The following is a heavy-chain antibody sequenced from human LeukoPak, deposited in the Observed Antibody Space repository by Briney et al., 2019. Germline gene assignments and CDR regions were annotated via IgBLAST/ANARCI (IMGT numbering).Heavy chain of an antibody. CDR2: IRYDGSDK. CDR1: GFTLSASS. J-gene: IGHJ4*02. Sequence: GGSLRLSCAVSGFTLSASSMHWVRQAPGKGLEWVTFIRYDGSDKYYADSVKGRFTISRDNSKNTLYVQMNSLRVEDTAVYYCATGDGGRYPLGYCDFWGQGTLVTVSS. D-gene: IGHD3-16*02. CDR3: ATGDGGRYPLGYCDF. V-gene: IGHV3-30*02.